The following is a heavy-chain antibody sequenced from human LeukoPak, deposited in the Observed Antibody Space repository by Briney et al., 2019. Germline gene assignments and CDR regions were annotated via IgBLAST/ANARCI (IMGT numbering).Heavy chain of an antibody. V-gene: IGHV3-21*01. CDR3: ARDKSVAGYYFDY. CDR1: GFTFSSYS. D-gene: IGHD6-19*01. CDR2: ISSSNSYI. J-gene: IGHJ4*02. Sequence: GGSLRLSCAASGFTFSSYSMNWVRQAPGKGLEWVSSISSSNSYIYYADSVKGRFTISRDNAKNSLYLQMNSLRAEDTAVYYCARDKSVAGYYFDYWGRGTLVTVSS.